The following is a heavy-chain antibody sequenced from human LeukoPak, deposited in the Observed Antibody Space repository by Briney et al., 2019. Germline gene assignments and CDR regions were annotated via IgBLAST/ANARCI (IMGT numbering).Heavy chain of an antibody. D-gene: IGHD6-13*01. CDR1: GYTFTSYA. V-gene: IGHV7-4-1*02. CDR2: INTNTGNP. CDR3: ARLAAAGKVNYYYYYMDV. J-gene: IGHJ6*03. Sequence: ASVKVSCKASGYTFTSYAMNWVRQAPGQGLEWMGWINTNTGNPTYAQGFTGRFVFSLDTSVSTAYLQISSLKTEDTAMYYCARLAAAGKVNYYYYYMDVWGKGTTVTVSS.